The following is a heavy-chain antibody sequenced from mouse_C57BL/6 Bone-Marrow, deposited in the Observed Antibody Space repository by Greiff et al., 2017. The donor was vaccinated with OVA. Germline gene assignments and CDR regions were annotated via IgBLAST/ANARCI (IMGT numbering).Heavy chain of an antibody. CDR3: ARDLGPYFDY. V-gene: IGHV5-4*01. CDR2: ISDGGSYT. J-gene: IGHJ2*01. D-gene: IGHD4-1*01. Sequence: EVQVVESGGGLVKPGGSLKLSCAASGFTFSSYAMSWVRQTPEKRLEWVATISDGGSYTYYPDNVKGRFTISRDNAKNNLYLQMSHLKSEDTAMYYCARDLGPYFDYWGQGTTLTVSS. CDR1: GFTFSSYA.